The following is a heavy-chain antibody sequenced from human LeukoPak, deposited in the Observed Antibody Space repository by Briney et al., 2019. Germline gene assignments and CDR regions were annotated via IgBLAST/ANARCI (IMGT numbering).Heavy chain of an antibody. CDR3: ARGKSKGYSNYVRVYNWFDP. V-gene: IGHV4-34*01. Sequence: PSETLSLTCAVYGGSFSGYYWSWIRQPPGKGLEWIGEINHSGSTNYNPSLKSRVTISVDTSKNQFSLKLSSVIAADTAVYYCARGKSKGYSNYVRVYNWFDPWGQGTLVTVSS. CDR1: GGSFSGYY. J-gene: IGHJ5*02. D-gene: IGHD4-11*01. CDR2: INHSGST.